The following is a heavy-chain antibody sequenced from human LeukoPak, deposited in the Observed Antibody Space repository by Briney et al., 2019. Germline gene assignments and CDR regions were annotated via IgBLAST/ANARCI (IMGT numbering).Heavy chain of an antibody. CDR3: ARGGSGTYYHY. Sequence: PSETLSLTCTVSGGSITSYHYSWLRQPPGKGLEWIGYIYYSGSTNYNPSLKSRVTISVDTSKNQFSLKLSSVTAADTAVYYCARGGSGTYYHYWGQGTLVTVSS. CDR2: IYYSGST. V-gene: IGHV4-59*01. J-gene: IGHJ4*02. D-gene: IGHD1-26*01. CDR1: GGSITSYH.